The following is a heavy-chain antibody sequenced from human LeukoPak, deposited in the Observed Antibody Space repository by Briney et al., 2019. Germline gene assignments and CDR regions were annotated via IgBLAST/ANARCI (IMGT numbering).Heavy chain of an antibody. CDR3: ATDGAGFDT. Sequence: GGSLRLSCAASGFTFSSYAMSWVRQAPGKGLEWVSGISGSGGRTYYADSVKGRFTISRDNAKKSLYLEMNNLRAEDTAVYYCATDGAGFDTWGQGVLVTVSS. CDR2: ISGSGGRT. J-gene: IGHJ5*02. CDR1: GFTFSSYA. V-gene: IGHV3-23*01.